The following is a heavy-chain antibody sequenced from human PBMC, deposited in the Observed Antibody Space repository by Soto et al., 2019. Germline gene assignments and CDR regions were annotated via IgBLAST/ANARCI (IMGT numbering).Heavy chain of an antibody. CDR3: AGASTWHPGAFDI. J-gene: IGHJ3*02. D-gene: IGHD5-12*01. CDR1: GGSINNYY. V-gene: IGHV4-59*12. Sequence: PSETLSLTCTVSGGSINNYYWTWIRQPPGKGLEWMGYIYYAGKTNYNSSLKSRLTISVDTSKNHLSLKLSSVTAADTAVYYCAGASTWHPGAFDIWGQGTTVNVSS. CDR2: IYYAGKT.